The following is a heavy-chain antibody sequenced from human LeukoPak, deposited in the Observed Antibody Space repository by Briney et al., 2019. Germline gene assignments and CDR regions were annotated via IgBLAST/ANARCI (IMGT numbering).Heavy chain of an antibody. V-gene: IGHV4-34*01. Sequence: PSETLSLTCAVYGGSFSGYYWSWIRQPPGQGLEWIGEINHSGSTNYNPSLKSRVTISVDTSKNQFSLKLSSVTAADTAVYYCARGGSVVVVPAAIRRSNYYYYMDVWGKGTTVTVSS. CDR2: INHSGST. D-gene: IGHD2-2*02. J-gene: IGHJ6*03. CDR1: GGSFSGYY. CDR3: ARGGSVVVVPAAIRRSNYYYYMDV.